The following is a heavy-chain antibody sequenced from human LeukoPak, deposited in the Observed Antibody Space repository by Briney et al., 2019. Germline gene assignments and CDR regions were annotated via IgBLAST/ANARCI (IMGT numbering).Heavy chain of an antibody. D-gene: IGHD3-22*01. J-gene: IGHJ1*01. CDR3: ARSSGYYSSEGYFQH. V-gene: IGHV4-59*08. CDR1: AGSISSYY. Sequence: PSETLSLTCTVSAGSISSYYWSWIRQPPGKGLEWIGYIYYSGSNNYNPSLKSRVTISVDTSKNQFSLKLSSVTAADTAVYYCARSSGYYSSEGYFQHWGQGTLVTVSS. CDR2: IYYSGSN.